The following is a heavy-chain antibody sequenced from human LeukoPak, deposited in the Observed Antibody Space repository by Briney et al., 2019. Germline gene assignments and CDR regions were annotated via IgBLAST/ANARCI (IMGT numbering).Heavy chain of an antibody. Sequence: PGGSLRLSCAASGFTVSSNYMSWVRQAPGKGLEWVSGISSSGGRTFYADSVKGRFTFSRDNSKNTLYLQMNSLRAEDTAVYYCANYYYDTSGYKNWGQGTLVTVSS. J-gene: IGHJ4*02. D-gene: IGHD3-22*01. CDR2: ISSSGGRT. CDR1: GFTVSSNY. V-gene: IGHV3-23*01. CDR3: ANYYYDTSGYKN.